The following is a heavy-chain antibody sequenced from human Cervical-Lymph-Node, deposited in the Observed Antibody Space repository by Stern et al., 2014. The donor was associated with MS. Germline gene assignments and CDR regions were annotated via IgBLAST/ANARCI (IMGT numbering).Heavy chain of an antibody. Sequence: QLVQSGAEVKKPGETLKISCTGSGYSFNSYWIGWVRQLPGPGLEWMGIINPSDSDNRYSTFFHSPVTITADKSNSTAYLQWSSLKASDTAMYYCARRHCSSRRCGWFDPWGQGTLVTVSS. CDR2: INPSDSDN. CDR1: GYSFNSYW. D-gene: IGHD2-2*01. CDR3: ARRHCSSRRCGWFDP. J-gene: IGHJ5*02. V-gene: IGHV5-51*01.